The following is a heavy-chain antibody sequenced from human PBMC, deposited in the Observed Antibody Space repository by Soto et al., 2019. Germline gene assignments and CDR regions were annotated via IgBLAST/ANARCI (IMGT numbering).Heavy chain of an antibody. J-gene: IGHJ4*02. CDR2: INAGNGNT. Sequence: QVQLVQSGAEVKKPGASVKVSCKASGYTFTNCAMHWVRQAPGQRPEWMGWINAGNGNTQYSQKFQGRVTITRDTSASTAYMDLSSLRSEDTAVYYCASSTQGSYYLLAYWGQGTLVTVSS. CDR1: GYTFTNCA. CDR3: ASSTQGSYYLLAY. D-gene: IGHD3-10*01. V-gene: IGHV1-3*01.